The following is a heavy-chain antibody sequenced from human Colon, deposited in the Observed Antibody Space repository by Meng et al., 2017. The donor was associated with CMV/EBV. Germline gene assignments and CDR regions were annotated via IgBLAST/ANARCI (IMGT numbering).Heavy chain of an antibody. J-gene: IGHJ4*02. CDR2: ISAGNGDT. Sequence: SAHPFFVYAMHCVRQAPEQRLGWMGWISAGNGDTKYSQRFQGRLTITSDTSASTAYMELSSLRAEDTAIYFCARVPVGTSRYYTSDYWGQGTLVTVSS. D-gene: IGHD3-3*01. CDR1: AHPFFVYA. CDR3: ARVPVGTSRYYTSDY. V-gene: IGHV1-3*01.